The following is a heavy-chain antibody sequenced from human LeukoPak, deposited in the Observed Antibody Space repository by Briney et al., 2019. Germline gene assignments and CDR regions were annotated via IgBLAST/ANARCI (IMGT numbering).Heavy chain of an antibody. V-gene: IGHV5-51*01. CDR1: GYSFTSYW. CDR2: IYPGDSYT. Sequence: GESLKISCKGSGYSFTSYWIGWVRQMPGKGLEWMGVIYPGDSYTKYSPSFQGQVTISADKSTSTAYLQWSSLKASDTAMYYCARHLSWFDPWGQETLVTVSS. J-gene: IGHJ5*02. CDR3: ARHLSWFDP.